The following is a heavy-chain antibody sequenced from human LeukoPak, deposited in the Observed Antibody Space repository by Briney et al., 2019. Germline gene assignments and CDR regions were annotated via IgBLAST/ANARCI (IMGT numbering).Heavy chain of an antibody. J-gene: IGHJ3*02. Sequence: PGGSLRLSCAASGFTFSSYGMHWVRQAPGKGLEWVAVISYDGSNKYYADSVKGRFTISRDNSKNTLYLQMNSLRAEDTAVYYCANLRGGFIAVAGRDLAPYDAFDIWGQGTMVTVSS. CDR1: GFTFSSYG. D-gene: IGHD6-19*01. CDR2: ISYDGSNK. CDR3: ANLRGGFIAVAGRDLAPYDAFDI. V-gene: IGHV3-30*18.